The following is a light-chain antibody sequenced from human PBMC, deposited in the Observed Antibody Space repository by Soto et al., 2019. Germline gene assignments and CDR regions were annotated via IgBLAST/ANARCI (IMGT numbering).Light chain of an antibody. CDR2: EVS. J-gene: IGLJ1*01. Sequence: QSALTQPASVSGSPGQSITISCTGTSSDVGGYNYVSWYQQHPGKAPKLMIYEVSNRPSGVSNRFSGSKSGNTASLTISGLQAEDEADYYCSSYTSSSTLDFGTRTKVTVL. CDR1: SSDVGGYNY. CDR3: SSYTSSSTLD. V-gene: IGLV2-14*01.